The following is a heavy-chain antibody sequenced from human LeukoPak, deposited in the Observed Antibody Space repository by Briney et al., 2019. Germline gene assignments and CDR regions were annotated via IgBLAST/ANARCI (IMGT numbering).Heavy chain of an antibody. D-gene: IGHD3-10*01. J-gene: IGHJ6*03. CDR3: AKGDYYGSGSRSYYMDV. Sequence: GGSLRLSCAASGFTFSSYAMSWVRQAPGKGLEWVSAISGSGGSTYYADSVKGRFAISRDNSKNALYLQMNSLRAEDTAVYYCAKGDYYGSGSRSYYMDVWGKGTTVTVSS. V-gene: IGHV3-23*01. CDR1: GFTFSSYA. CDR2: ISGSGGST.